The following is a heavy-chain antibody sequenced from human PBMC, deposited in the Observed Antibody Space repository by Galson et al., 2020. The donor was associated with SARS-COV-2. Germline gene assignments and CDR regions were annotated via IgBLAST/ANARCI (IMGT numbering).Heavy chain of an antibody. CDR2: ISYSGST. CDR1: GGSISSGGSY. D-gene: IGHD3-22*01. J-gene: IGHJ3*02. V-gene: IGHV4-31*03. Sequence: SQTLSLTCTVSGGSISSGGSYWRWIRPHPGKGLEWIGYISYSGSTYYNPSLKSRVTISVDTSKNQFSLKLSSVTAADTAVYYCARARIVVVINAVDIWGQGTMVTVSS. CDR3: ARARIVVVINAVDI.